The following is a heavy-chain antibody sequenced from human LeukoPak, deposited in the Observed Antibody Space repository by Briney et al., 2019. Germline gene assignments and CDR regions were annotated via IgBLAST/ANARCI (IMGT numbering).Heavy chain of an antibody. J-gene: IGHJ5*02. D-gene: IGHD3-22*01. CDR2: TYYRSKWYN. CDR1: GDSVPSNSAA. Sequence: SQTLSLTCAISGDSVPSNSAAWNWIRQSPSRGLEWLGRTYYRSKWYNDYAVSVKSRITINPDTSKNQFSLQLNSVTPEDTAVYYCARESDRYYYDSSGYSPGWFDPWGQGTLVTVSS. V-gene: IGHV6-1*01. CDR3: ARESDRYYYDSSGYSPGWFDP.